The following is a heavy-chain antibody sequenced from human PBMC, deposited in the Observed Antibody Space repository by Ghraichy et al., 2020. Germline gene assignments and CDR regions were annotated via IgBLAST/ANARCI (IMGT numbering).Heavy chain of an antibody. J-gene: IGHJ6*02. CDR2: ISWNSGSI. D-gene: IGHD4-17*01. CDR3: AKDRMGRGDYVGYYGMDV. V-gene: IGHV3-9*01. Sequence: GGSLRLSCAASGFTFDDYAMHWVRQAPGKGLEWVSGISWNSGSIGYADSVKGRFAISRDNAKNSLYLQMNSLRAEDTALYYCAKDRMGRGDYVGYYGMDVWGQGTTVTVSS. CDR1: GFTFDDYA.